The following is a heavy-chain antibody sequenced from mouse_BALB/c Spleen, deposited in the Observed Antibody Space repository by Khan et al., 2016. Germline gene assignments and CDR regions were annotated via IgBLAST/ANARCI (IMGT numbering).Heavy chain of an antibody. Sequence: EVQLQESGPGLVKPSQSLSLTCTVTGFSITSDYAWNWIRQFPGNKLEWMGYISYSGSTTYNPSLKSRVSLTRDTSKNQFFLHLNSVTAEDTATYYCARSSNLDGFACWGQGTLVTVSA. CDR2: ISYSGST. J-gene: IGHJ3*01. CDR3: ARSSNLDGFAC. CDR1: GFSITSDYA. D-gene: IGHD4-1*01. V-gene: IGHV3-2*02.